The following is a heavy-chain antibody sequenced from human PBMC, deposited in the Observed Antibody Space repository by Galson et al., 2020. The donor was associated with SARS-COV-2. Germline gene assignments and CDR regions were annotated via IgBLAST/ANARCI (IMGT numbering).Heavy chain of an antibody. Sequence: GESLKISCAASGFTFSSFGMHWVRQAPGKGLEWVAVVSYDESEDFYADAVKGRFTISRDNSKNTIYLQMNNLRLEDTAVYYCGKDSERCSGGDCDLYYYYGMDVWGRGTTVTVSS. J-gene: IGHJ6*02. CDR1: GFTFSSFG. D-gene: IGHD2-21*01. CDR3: GKDSERCSGGDCDLYYYYGMDV. V-gene: IGHV3-30*18. CDR2: VSYDESED.